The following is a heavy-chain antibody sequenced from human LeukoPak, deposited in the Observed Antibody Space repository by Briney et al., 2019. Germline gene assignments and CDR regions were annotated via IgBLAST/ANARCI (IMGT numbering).Heavy chain of an antibody. J-gene: IGHJ4*02. Sequence: GGSLRLSCAASGFTFSSYGMHWVRQAPGKGLEWVAVISYDGSNKYYADSVKGRFTISRDNSKNTLYLQMNSLRAEDTAVYYCARDTAGSLDYWGQGTLVTVSS. CDR3: ARDTAGSLDY. CDR2: ISYDGSNK. D-gene: IGHD5-18*01. CDR1: GFTFSSYG. V-gene: IGHV3-30*19.